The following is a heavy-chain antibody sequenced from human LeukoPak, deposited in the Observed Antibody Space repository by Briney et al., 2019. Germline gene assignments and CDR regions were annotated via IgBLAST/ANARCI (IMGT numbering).Heavy chain of an antibody. J-gene: IGHJ6*02. Sequence: GGSLRLSCAASGFTFSSYAMSWVRQAPGKGLEWVSGISWNSGSIGYADSVKGRFTISRDNAKNSLYLQMNSLRAEDTALYYCAKDRVYGPTSYGMDVWGQGTTVTVSS. V-gene: IGHV3-9*01. CDR1: GFTFSSYA. CDR3: AKDRVYGPTSYGMDV. CDR2: ISWNSGSI. D-gene: IGHD5/OR15-5a*01.